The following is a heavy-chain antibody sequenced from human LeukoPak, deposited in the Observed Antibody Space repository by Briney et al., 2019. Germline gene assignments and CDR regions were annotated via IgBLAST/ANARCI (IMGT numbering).Heavy chain of an antibody. CDR1: GFAFSSYW. J-gene: IGHJ3*02. Sequence: GSLRLSCAASGFAFSSYWMTWARQPPGKGLEWIGEINHSGSTNYNPSLKSRVTISVDTSKNQFSLKLSSVTAADTAVYYCARWAYGPAFDIWGQGTMVTVSS. CDR2: INHSGST. CDR3: ARWAYGPAFDI. D-gene: IGHD4-17*01. V-gene: IGHV4-34*01.